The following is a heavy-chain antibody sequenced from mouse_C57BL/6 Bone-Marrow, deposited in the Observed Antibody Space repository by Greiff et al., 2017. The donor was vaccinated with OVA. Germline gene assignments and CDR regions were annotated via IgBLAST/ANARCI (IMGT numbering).Heavy chain of an antibody. D-gene: IGHD1-1*01. V-gene: IGHV6-3*01. CDR2: IRLKSDNYAT. CDR3: PLTTVVAKGDFFAY. CDR1: GFTFSNYW. Sequence: EVQLQESGGGLVQPGGSMKLSCVASGFTFSNYWMNWVRQSPEKGLEWVAQIRLKSDNYATHYAESVKGRFTISRDDSKSSVYLQMNNLRAEDTGIYYCPLTTVVAKGDFFAYWGQGTLVTVSA. J-gene: IGHJ3*01.